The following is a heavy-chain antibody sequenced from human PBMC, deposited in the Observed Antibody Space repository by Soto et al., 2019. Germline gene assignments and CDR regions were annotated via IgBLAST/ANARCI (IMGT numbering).Heavy chain of an antibody. CDR1: GYTFTSYG. D-gene: IGHD5-18*01. J-gene: IGHJ4*02. Sequence: GASVKVSCKASGYTFTSYGISWVRQAPGQGLEWMGWISAYNGNTNYAQKLQGRVTMATDTSTSTAYMELRSMRSDDTAVYYCARSPPGGSYGKLDYWGQGTLVTVSS. CDR2: ISAYNGNT. V-gene: IGHV1-18*04. CDR3: ARSPPGGSYGKLDY.